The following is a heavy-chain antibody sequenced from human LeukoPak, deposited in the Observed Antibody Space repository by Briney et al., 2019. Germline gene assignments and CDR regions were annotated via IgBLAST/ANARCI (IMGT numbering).Heavy chain of an antibody. D-gene: IGHD6-19*01. CDR2: IYYSGST. V-gene: IGHV4-39*07. CDR3: ARSPGQWLVEDAFDI. CDR1: GDSISSSNYY. J-gene: IGHJ3*02. Sequence: PSETLSLTCTVSGDSISSSNYYWGWIRQPPGKGLEWIGSIYYSGSTYYNPSLESRVTISVDTSKNQFSLKLSSVTAADTAVYYCARSPGQWLVEDAFDIWGQGTMVTVSS.